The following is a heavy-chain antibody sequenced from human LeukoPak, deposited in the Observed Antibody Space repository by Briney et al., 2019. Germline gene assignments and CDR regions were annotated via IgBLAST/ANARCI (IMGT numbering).Heavy chain of an antibody. CDR1: GGSISSYY. CDR3: AEGSGID. D-gene: IGHD3-10*01. J-gene: IGHJ4*02. V-gene: IGHV4-59*01. Sequence: SETLSLTCTVSGGSISSYYWSWIRQPPGKGLEWIGYIYYSGSTNYNPSLKSRVTISVDTSKNQFSLKLSSVTAADTAVYYCAEGSGIDWGQGTLVTVSS. CDR2: IYYSGST.